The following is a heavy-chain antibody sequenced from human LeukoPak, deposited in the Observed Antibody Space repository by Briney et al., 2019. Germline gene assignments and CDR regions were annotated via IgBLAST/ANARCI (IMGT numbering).Heavy chain of an antibody. D-gene: IGHD3-22*01. V-gene: IGHV4-39*01. CDR3: ARRKSGYYSYYFDY. CDR1: GGSISSSSYD. CDR2: IYYSGST. Sequence: SQTLSLTCTVSGGSISSSSYDWGWIRQPPGKGLDWIGSIYYSGSTYYNPSLKSRVTISVDTSKNQFSLKLSSVTVADTAVYYCARRKSGYYSYYFDYWGQGTLVTVSS. J-gene: IGHJ4*02.